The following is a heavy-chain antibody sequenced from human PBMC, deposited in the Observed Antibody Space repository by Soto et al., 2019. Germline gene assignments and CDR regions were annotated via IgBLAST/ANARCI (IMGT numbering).Heavy chain of an antibody. J-gene: IGHJ5*02. CDR1: GFTFRSFT. V-gene: IGHV3-21*01. CDR2: ISSNSAYI. D-gene: IGHD6-13*01. Sequence: PGVSLRLSCAASGFTFRSFTMNWVRKAPGKGLEWVSTISSNSAYIYYTDPLRGRFTISRDNAKNSLHLQMNSLRANDTAVYYCTRDASRDSSSRGWFDPWGPGTLVTVSS. CDR3: TRDASRDSSSRGWFDP.